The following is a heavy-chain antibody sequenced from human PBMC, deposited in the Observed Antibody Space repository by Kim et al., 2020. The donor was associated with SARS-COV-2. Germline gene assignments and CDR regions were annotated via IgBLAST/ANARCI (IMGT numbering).Heavy chain of an antibody. J-gene: IGHJ6*02. Sequence: SETLSLTCTVSGGSISSSSYYWGWIRQPPGKGLEWIGSIYYSGSTYYNPSLKSRVTISVDTSKNQFSLKLSSVTAADTAVYYCARLSLESTSPLDVWGQGTTVTVSS. CDR3: ARLSLESTSPLDV. CDR2: IYYSGST. D-gene: IGHD2-2*01. V-gene: IGHV4-39*01. CDR1: GGSISSSSYY.